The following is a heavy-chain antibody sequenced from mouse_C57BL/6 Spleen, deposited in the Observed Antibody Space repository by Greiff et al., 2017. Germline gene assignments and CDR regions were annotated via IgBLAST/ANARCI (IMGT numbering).Heavy chain of an antibody. J-gene: IGHJ2*01. CDR1: GYTFTSYW. Sequence: QVQLQQPGAELVKPGASVKVSCKASGYTFTSYWMHWVKQRPGQGLEWIGRLHPSDSDTNYNQKFKGKATLTVDKSSSTAYMQRSSLTSEDSAVYYCAIGPFDYWGQGTTLTVSS. CDR3: AIGPFDY. V-gene: IGHV1-74*01. CDR2: LHPSDSDT.